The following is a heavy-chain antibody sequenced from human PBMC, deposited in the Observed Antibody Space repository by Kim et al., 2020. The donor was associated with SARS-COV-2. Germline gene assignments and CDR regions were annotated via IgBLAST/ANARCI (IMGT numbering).Heavy chain of an antibody. Sequence: ASVKVSCKASGYIFKNYGLNWVRQAPGQGLEWMGWISTYNNKTRYTQQFQGRVTMSTDTSTSTAYMELKSLRSDDTAVYFCAREGLEQDFDFWGQGTPVTVSS. CDR1: GYIFKNYG. CDR2: ISTYNNKT. V-gene: IGHV1-18*01. J-gene: IGHJ4*02. CDR3: AREGLEQDFDF.